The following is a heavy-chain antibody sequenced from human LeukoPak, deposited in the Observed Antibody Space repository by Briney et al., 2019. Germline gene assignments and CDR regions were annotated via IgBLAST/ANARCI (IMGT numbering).Heavy chain of an antibody. J-gene: IGHJ3*02. CDR3: ARSLFWDILTPGAFDI. CDR1: GFTLSPYW. V-gene: IGHV3-7*01. CDR2: INQDGSET. Sequence: GGSLRLSCEVSGFTLSPYWMSWVRQAPGKGLEWVANINQDGSETYYVDSLNGRFTVSKDNAKQSLYLQMNSLRAEDTAVYYCARSLFWDILTPGAFDIWGQGTMVTVSS. D-gene: IGHD3-9*01.